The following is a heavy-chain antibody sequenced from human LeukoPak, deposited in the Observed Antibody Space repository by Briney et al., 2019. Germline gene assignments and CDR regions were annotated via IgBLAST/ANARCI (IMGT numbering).Heavy chain of an antibody. CDR3: ARDLGYCSGGSCYSAFDY. J-gene: IGHJ4*02. V-gene: IGHV3-30*03. CDR2: ISYDGSNK. CDR1: GFTFSSYG. D-gene: IGHD2-15*01. Sequence: GGSLRLSCAASGFTFSSYGMHWVRQAPGKGLEWVAVISYDGSNKYYADSVKGRFTISRDNSKNTLYLQMNSLRAEDTAVYYCARDLGYCSGGSCYSAFDYWGQGTLVTVSS.